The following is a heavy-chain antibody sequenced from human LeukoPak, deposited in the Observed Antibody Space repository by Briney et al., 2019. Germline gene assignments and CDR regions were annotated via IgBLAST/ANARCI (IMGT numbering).Heavy chain of an antibody. V-gene: IGHV4-4*07. J-gene: IGHJ5*02. CDR2: IYTSGST. CDR3: ARENYYGSGSYYNDWFDP. D-gene: IGHD3-10*01. CDR1: GGSISSYY. Sequence: SETLSLTCTVSGGSISSYYWSWIRQPAGKGLEWIGRIYTSGSTDYNPSLKSRVTMSVDTSKNQFSLKLSSVTAADTAVYYCARENYYGSGSYYNDWFDPWGQGTLVTVSS.